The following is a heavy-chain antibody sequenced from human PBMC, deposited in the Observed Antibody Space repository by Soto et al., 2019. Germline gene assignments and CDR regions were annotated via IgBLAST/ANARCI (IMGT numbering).Heavy chain of an antibody. V-gene: IGHV4-31*03. CDR1: GGSISSGGYY. J-gene: IGHJ2*01. CDR2: IYYSGST. Sequence: QVQLQESGPGLVKPSQTLSLTCTVSGGSISSGGYYWSWIRQHPGKGLEWIGYIYYSGSTYYNPSLKSRVTISVDTSKNQFSLKLSSVTAADTAVYYCARGVTVTDDWYFDLWGCGTLVTVSS. D-gene: IGHD4-17*01. CDR3: ARGVTVTDDWYFDL.